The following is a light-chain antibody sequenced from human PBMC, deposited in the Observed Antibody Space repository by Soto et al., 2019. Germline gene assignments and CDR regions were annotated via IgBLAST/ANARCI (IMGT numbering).Light chain of an antibody. Sequence: DIQMTQSPSSLSASVGDRVTITCRASQSISSYLNWYQQKPGKAPKLLIYAASSLQSGVPSSFSGSGSGTDFTLTISSLQHEDFANYYCKQSYSTPGFPFGPGTQVDIQ. CDR3: KQSYSTPGFP. J-gene: IGKJ3*01. V-gene: IGKV1-39*01. CDR2: AAS. CDR1: QSISSY.